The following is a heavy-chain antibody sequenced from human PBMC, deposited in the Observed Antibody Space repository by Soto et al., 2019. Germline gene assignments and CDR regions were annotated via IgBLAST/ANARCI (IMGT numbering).Heavy chain of an antibody. Sequence: ASVKVSFKASGYTFTSYGISWVRQAPGQGLEWMGWISAYNGNTNYAQKLQGRVTMTTDTSTSTAYMELRSLRSDDTAVYYCASVRRGGSIDYWGQGTLVTVSS. CDR3: ASVRRGGSIDY. CDR1: GYTFTSYG. D-gene: IGHD3-10*01. J-gene: IGHJ4*02. CDR2: ISAYNGNT. V-gene: IGHV1-18*01.